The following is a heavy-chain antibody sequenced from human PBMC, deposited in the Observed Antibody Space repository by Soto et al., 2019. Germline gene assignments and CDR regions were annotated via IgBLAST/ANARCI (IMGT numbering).Heavy chain of an antibody. CDR2: ISGSGGST. CDR3: AKDIGYCSGGSCYYFDY. V-gene: IGHV3-23*01. CDR1: GFTLRNYG. D-gene: IGHD2-15*01. Sequence: EVQLLESGEGLGQPGGSLRLSCAASGFTLRNYGMNWVRQAPGKGLEWVSTISGSGGSTYYADSVKGRFTISRDNSKNMLYLQMNSLRAEDTAVYYCAKDIGYCSGGSCYYFDYWGQGTLVTVSS. J-gene: IGHJ4*02.